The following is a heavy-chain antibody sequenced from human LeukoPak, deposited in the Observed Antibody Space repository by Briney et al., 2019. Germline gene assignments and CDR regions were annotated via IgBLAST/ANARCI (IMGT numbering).Heavy chain of an antibody. J-gene: IGHJ4*02. Sequence: SSETLSLTCAVFGRSLNGSCLTWIRQLPGKGLEWIGEINHSGSTNYNPSLKSRVTISVDTSKNQFSLKLSSVTAADTAVYYCARGFWFFDYWGQGTLVTVSS. CDR2: INHSGST. V-gene: IGHV4-34*01. CDR1: GRSLNGSC. CDR3: ARGFWFFDY. D-gene: IGHD3-9*01.